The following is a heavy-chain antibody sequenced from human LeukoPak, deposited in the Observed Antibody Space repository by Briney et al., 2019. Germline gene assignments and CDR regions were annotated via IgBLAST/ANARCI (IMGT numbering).Heavy chain of an antibody. CDR1: GGSISSGSYY. CDR3: ARDLYYYDSSGYYGEDYFDY. V-gene: IGHV4-61*02. CDR2: IYTSGST. J-gene: IGHJ4*02. Sequence: SQTLSLTCTVSGGSISSGSYYWSWIRQPAGKGLEWIGRIYTSGSTNYNPSLKSRVTISVDTSKNQFSLKLSSATAADTAVYYCARDLYYYDSSGYYGEDYFDYWGQGTLVTVSS. D-gene: IGHD3-22*01.